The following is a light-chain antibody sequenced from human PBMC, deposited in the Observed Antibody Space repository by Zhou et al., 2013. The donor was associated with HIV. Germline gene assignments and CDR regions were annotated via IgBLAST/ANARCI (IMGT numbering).Light chain of an antibody. J-gene: IGKJ4*01. CDR3: QQRSIWPPT. CDR2: DTS. Sequence: IVLTQSPVTLSLSPGEGVTLSCRASQSVDTRLAWYQQRPGQAPRLLIYDTSKRATGIPARFSGSGSGTDFTLTINSLQPEDFAVYYCQQRSIWPPTFGGGTKVEIK. V-gene: IGKV3-11*01. CDR1: QSVDTR.